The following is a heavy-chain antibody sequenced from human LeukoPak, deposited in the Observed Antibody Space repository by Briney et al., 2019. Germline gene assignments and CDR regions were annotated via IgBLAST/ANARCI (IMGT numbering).Heavy chain of an antibody. CDR3: ARDRGSFDP. Sequence: PRGSLRLSCAASGFTFSSYAMHWVRQAPGKGLKWVAVISYDGSNKYYADSVKGRFTISRDNSKNTLYLQMNSLRAEDTAVYYCARDRGSFDPWGQGTLVTVSS. V-gene: IGHV3-30*04. J-gene: IGHJ5*02. CDR1: GFTFSSYA. CDR2: ISYDGSNK. D-gene: IGHD3-10*01.